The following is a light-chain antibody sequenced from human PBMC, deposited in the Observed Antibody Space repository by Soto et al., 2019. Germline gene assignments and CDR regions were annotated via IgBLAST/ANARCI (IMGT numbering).Light chain of an antibody. CDR1: SSDVGGYNY. Sequence: QSALTQPASVSGSPGQSITISCTGTSSDVGGYNYVSWYQQHPGKAPKLMIYDVSNRPSGVSNRFSGSKSGNTASLTISGRQAEDEADYYRSSYTSSSTRVFGGGTKVTVL. CDR2: DVS. V-gene: IGLV2-14*01. J-gene: IGLJ2*01. CDR3: SSYTSSSTRV.